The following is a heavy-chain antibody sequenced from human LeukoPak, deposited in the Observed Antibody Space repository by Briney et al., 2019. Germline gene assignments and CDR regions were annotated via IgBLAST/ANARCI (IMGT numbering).Heavy chain of an antibody. CDR2: IVVGSGNT. D-gene: IGHD3-10*01. J-gene: IGHJ3*02. Sequence: SVKVSCKASGFTFTSSAMQWVRQARGQRLEWIGWIVVGSGNTNYAQKFQERVTITRDMSTSTAYMEPSSLRSEDTAVYYCAASRETLLWFGELSNDAFDIWGQGTMVTVSS. CDR1: GFTFTSSA. V-gene: IGHV1-58*02. CDR3: AASRETLLWFGELSNDAFDI.